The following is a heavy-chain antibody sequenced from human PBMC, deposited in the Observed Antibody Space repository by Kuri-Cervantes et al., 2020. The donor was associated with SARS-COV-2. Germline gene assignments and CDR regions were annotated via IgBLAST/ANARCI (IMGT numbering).Heavy chain of an antibody. J-gene: IGHJ3*02. CDR1: GGSFSGYY. CDR2: INHSGST. Sequence: SETLSLTCAVYGGSFSGYYWSWIRQPPGKGLEWIGEINHSGSTNYNPSLKSRVTISVDTSKNQFSLKLSSVTAADTAVYYCARDGRYCSGGSCYSVIAFDIWGQGTRVTVSS. CDR3: ARDGRYCSGGSCYSVIAFDI. D-gene: IGHD2-15*01. V-gene: IGHV4-34*01.